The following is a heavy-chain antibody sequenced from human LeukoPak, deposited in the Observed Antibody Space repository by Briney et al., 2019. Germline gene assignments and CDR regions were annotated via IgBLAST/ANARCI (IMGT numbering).Heavy chain of an antibody. CDR3: ARCMPVAGTGAGDY. J-gene: IGHJ4*02. CDR2: IIPILGIA. Sequence: KISCKGSGYSFTSYAISWVRQAPGQGLEWMGRIIPILGIANYAQKFQGRVTITADKSTSTAYMELSSLRAEDTAVYYCARCMPVAGTGAGDYWGQGTLVTVSS. CDR1: GYSFTSYA. V-gene: IGHV1-69*04. D-gene: IGHD6-19*01.